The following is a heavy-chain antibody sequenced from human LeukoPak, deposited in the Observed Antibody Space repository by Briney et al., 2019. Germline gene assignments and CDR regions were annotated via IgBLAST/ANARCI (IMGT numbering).Heavy chain of an antibody. CDR2: IYYSGST. Sequence: SETLSLTCTVSGGSISSSSYYWGWIRQPPGKGLEWIGSIYYSGSTYYNPSLKSRVTISVDTSKNQFSLKLSSVTAADTAVYYCASINHIVVVTGWGQGTLVTVSP. CDR1: GGSISSSSYY. CDR3: ASINHIVVVTG. V-gene: IGHV4-39*01. D-gene: IGHD2-21*02. J-gene: IGHJ4*02.